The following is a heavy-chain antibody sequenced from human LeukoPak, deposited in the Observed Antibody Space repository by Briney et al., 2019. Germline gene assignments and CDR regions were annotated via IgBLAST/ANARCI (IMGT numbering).Heavy chain of an antibody. CDR1: GGTFSSYA. CDR2: IIPIFGTA. J-gene: IGHJ6*04. Sequence: SVKVSCKASGGTFSSYAISWVRQAPGQGLEWMGGIIPIFGTANYAQKFQGRVTITADKSTSTAYTELSSLRSEDTAVYYCVRSIAYYYYGVDVWGKGTTVTVSS. V-gene: IGHV1-69*06. CDR3: VRSIAYYYYGVDV. D-gene: IGHD3-10*01.